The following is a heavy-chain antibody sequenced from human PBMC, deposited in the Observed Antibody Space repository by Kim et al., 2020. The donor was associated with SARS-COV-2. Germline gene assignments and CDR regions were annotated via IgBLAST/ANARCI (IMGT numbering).Heavy chain of an antibody. Sequence: KYYADSGKSRFTISRDNSKNTLFLQMNSLRAEDTAVYYCARTPSYYYGMDVWGQGTTVTVSS. V-gene: IGHV3-33*01. CDR3: ARTPSYYYGMDV. J-gene: IGHJ6*02. CDR2: K.